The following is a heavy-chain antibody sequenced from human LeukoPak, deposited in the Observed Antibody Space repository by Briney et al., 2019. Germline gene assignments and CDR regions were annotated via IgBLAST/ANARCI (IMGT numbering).Heavy chain of an antibody. J-gene: IGHJ4*02. D-gene: IGHD4-17*01. CDR1: GFTFSDYG. CDR2: ISYDGSIQ. V-gene: IGHV3-30*18. CDR3: AKYQRRTVTNPDY. Sequence: PGGSLRLSCAASGFTFSDYGIPWVRQAPGKGLEWVAVISYDGSIQYYADSVKGRFTISRDNSKNTLFLQMNSLRTEDTAVYYCAKYQRRTVTNPDYWGQGTLVTVSS.